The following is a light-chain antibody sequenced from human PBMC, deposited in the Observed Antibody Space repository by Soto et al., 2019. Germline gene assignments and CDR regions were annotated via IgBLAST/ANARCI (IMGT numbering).Light chain of an antibody. CDR2: GAS. J-gene: IGKJ1*01. CDR3: QQYGSSPWT. CDR1: QNVRKN. Sequence: ETVMTQSPVALSVSPGERATLSCRARQNVRKNLAWYQQKPGQAPRLLIYGASSRATGIPDRFSGSGSGTDFTLTISRLEPEDFAVYYCQQYGSSPWTFGPGTKVDI. V-gene: IGKV3-20*01.